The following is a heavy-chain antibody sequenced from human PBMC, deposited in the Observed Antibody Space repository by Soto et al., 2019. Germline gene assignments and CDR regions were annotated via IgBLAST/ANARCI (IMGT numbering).Heavy chain of an antibody. J-gene: IGHJ4*02. D-gene: IGHD2-15*01. V-gene: IGHV3-48*01. CDR3: AKDHCSGGSCYSDY. CDR2: ISSSSSTI. Sequence: PGGSLRLSCAASGFTFSSYSMNWVRQAPGKGLEWVSYISSSSSTIYYADSVKGRFTISRDNSKNTLYLQMNSLRAEDTAVYYCAKDHCSGGSCYSDYWGQGTLLTVP. CDR1: GFTFSSYS.